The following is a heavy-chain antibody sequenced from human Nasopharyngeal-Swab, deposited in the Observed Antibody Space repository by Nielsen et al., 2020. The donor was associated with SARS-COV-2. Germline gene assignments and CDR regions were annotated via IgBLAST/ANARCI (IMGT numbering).Heavy chain of an antibody. J-gene: IGHJ5*02. CDR3: ARLVGEGRFLGWLLADYNWFDP. CDR1: GGSISSSSYY. V-gene: IGHV4-39*01. D-gene: IGHD3-3*01. Sequence: SETLSLTCTVSGGSISSSSYYWGWIRQPPGKGLEWIGSIDYSGSTYYTPSLKSRVTLSVDPSKNQFSLKLNSVTAADTAVYYCARLVGEGRFLGWLLADYNWFDPWGQGTLVTVSS. CDR2: IDYSGST.